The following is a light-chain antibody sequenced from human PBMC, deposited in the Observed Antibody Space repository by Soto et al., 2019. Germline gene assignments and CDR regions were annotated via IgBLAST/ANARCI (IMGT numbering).Light chain of an antibody. CDR3: QQYNSYWT. CDR1: QSLLHITGETF. Sequence: DVVMTQTPLSLSVAPGQPASISCKSSQSLLHITGETFLFWYLQKPGQSPQLLIYEVSTRVSGVPDRFSGSGSGTDFTLTISSLQPDDFATYYCQQYNSYWTFGQGTKVDIK. V-gene: IGKV2-29*03. CDR2: EVS. J-gene: IGKJ1*01.